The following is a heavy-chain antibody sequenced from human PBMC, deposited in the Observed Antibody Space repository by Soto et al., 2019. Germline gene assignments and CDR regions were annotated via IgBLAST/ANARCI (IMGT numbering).Heavy chain of an antibody. V-gene: IGHV4-31*03. Sequence: QVQLQESGPGLVKPSQTLSLTCTVSGGSISSGGYYWSWIRQHPGKGLEWIGYIYYSGSTYYNPSLKSRVTIXVXTXXNQFSRKLSSVTAADTAVYYCARGRSSTSPYPIGYWGQGTLVTVSS. J-gene: IGHJ4*02. CDR1: GGSISSGGYY. CDR2: IYYSGST. D-gene: IGHD2-2*01. CDR3: ARGRSSTSPYPIGY.